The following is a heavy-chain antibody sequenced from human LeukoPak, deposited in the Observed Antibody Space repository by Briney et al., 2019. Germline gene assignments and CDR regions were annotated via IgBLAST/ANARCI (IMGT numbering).Heavy chain of an antibody. CDR3: AKDHCSSTSCYYFDY. J-gene: IGHJ4*02. CDR2: IRYDGSNK. CDR1: GFTFSSYG. Sequence: PGRSLRLSCAASGFTFSSYGMHWVRQAPGKGLEWVAFIRYDGSNKYYADSVKGRFTISRDNSLYLQMNSLRAEDTAVYYCAKDHCSSTSCYYFDYWGQGTLVTVSS. D-gene: IGHD2-2*01. V-gene: IGHV3-30*02.